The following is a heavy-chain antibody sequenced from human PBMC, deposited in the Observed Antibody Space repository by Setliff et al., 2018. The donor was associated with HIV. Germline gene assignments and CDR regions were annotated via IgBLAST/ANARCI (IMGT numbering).Heavy chain of an antibody. CDR1: GDSITRGSYY. Sequence: SETLSLTCTVSGDSITRGSYYWSWIRQPAGKGLEWIGHMYTSGKTHYSPSLKSRITISADTSKNQLSLNLSSVTAADTAVYYCARAAYSGTYLWEPATDLWGRGTLVTV. CDR3: ARAAYSGTYLWEPATDL. V-gene: IGHV4-61*09. CDR2: MYTSGKT. D-gene: IGHD1-26*01. J-gene: IGHJ2*01.